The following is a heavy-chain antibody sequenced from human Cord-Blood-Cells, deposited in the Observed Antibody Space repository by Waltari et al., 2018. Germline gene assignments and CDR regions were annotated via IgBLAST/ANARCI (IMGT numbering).Heavy chain of an antibody. Sequence: QVQLQQWGAGLLKPSETLSLTCAVYGGSFSGYYWSWIRQPPGKGLEWIGEINHSGSTNYSPSLKGRVTISVDTSKNQFSLKLSSVTAADTAVYYCARQDSSSWYNWFDPWGQGTLVTVSS. CDR3: ARQDSSSWYNWFDP. CDR1: GGSFSGYY. J-gene: IGHJ5*02. D-gene: IGHD6-13*01. CDR2: INHSGST. V-gene: IGHV4-34*01.